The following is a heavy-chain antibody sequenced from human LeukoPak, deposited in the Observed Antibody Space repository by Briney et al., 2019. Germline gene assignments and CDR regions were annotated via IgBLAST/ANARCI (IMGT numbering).Heavy chain of an antibody. V-gene: IGHV3-23*01. Sequence: GGSLRLSCAASGFTFNIYAMSWVRQAPGKGLEWVSAIGGSGGSTYYADSVEGRFTISRDNSKNTLYLQMNSLRAEDTAVYYCAKDLSYDFWSGYSLDYWGQGTLVTVSS. D-gene: IGHD3-3*01. CDR2: IGGSGGST. CDR1: GFTFNIYA. CDR3: AKDLSYDFWSGYSLDY. J-gene: IGHJ4*02.